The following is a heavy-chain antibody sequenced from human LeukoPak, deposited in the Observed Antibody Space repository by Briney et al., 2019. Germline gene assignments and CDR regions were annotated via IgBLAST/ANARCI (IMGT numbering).Heavy chain of an antibody. CDR2: ISGSGGST. D-gene: IGHD6-6*01. J-gene: IGHJ4*02. CDR3: AKDQGYVGYSSSDYFDY. V-gene: IGHV3-23*01. CDR1: GFTFSSYA. Sequence: GGSLRLSCAASGFTFSSYAMSWVRQAPGKGLEWVSAISGSGGSTYYADSVKGRFTISRDNSKNTLYLQMNSLRAEDTAVYYCAKDQGYVGYSSSDYFDYWGQGTLVTVSS.